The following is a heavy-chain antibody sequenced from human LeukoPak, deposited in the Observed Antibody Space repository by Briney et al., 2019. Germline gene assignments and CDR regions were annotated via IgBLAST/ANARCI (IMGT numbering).Heavy chain of an antibody. CDR3: ARGAPGWGVPGDFDY. CDR1: GYTFTSYG. Sequence: ASVKVSCKASGYTFTSYGISWVRQVPGQGLEWVGWISAYNGNTNYAQKLQGRVTMTTDTSTSTAYMELRSLRSDDTAVYYCARGAPGWGVPGDFDYWGQGTLVTVSS. J-gene: IGHJ4*02. CDR2: ISAYNGNT. V-gene: IGHV1-18*01. D-gene: IGHD2-2*01.